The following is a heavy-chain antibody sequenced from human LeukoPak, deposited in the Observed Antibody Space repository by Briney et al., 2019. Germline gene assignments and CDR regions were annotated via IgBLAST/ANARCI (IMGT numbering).Heavy chain of an antibody. V-gene: IGHV4-59*01. CDR2: IYYSGST. J-gene: IGHJ2*01. D-gene: IGHD4-17*01. CDR1: GGSISSYY. CDR3: ARDKSYGDYRYFDL. Sequence: PSETLSLTCTVSGGSISSYYWSWIRQPPGKGLEWIGYIYYSGSTNYNPSLKSRVTISVDTSKNQFSLKLSSVTAADTAVYYCARDKSYGDYRYFDLWGRGTLVTVSS.